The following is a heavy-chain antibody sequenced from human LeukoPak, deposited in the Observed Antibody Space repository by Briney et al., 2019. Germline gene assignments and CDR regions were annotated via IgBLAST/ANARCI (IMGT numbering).Heavy chain of an antibody. Sequence: PSETLSLTCTVSGGSISSSSYYWGWIRQPPGKGLEWIGSIYYSGSTYYNPSLKSRVTISVDTSKNQFSLKLSSVTAADTAVYYCACLVGATAAIDYWGQGTLVTVSS. CDR2: IYYSGST. D-gene: IGHD1-26*01. J-gene: IGHJ4*02. V-gene: IGHV4-39*07. CDR1: GGSISSSSYY. CDR3: ACLVGATAAIDY.